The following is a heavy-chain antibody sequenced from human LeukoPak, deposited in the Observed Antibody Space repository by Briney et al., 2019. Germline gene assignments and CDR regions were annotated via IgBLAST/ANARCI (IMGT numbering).Heavy chain of an antibody. CDR1: GYTFTSYS. CDR2: INPSGGST. Sequence: ASVKVSCKASGYTFTSYSMHCVRQAPGQGLEWMGIINPSGGSTSYAQKFQGRVTMTRDMSTSTVYMELSSLRSEDTAVYYCARRYLYYFDYWGQGTLVTVSS. CDR3: ARRYLYYFDY. J-gene: IGHJ4*02. V-gene: IGHV1-46*01. D-gene: IGHD1-1*01.